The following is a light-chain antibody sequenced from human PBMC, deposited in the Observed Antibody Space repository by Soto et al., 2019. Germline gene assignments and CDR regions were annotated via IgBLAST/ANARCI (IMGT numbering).Light chain of an antibody. CDR1: QSVRSS. Sequence: EIVLTQSPATLSLSPGERATLSCRATQSVRSSLAWYLQQPGQAPRLLIYDASKRATGIPARFSGSGSGTDFTLTISSLEPKDFALYYCQQRSNWPGTFGQGTRLE. CDR3: QQRSNWPGT. V-gene: IGKV3-11*01. CDR2: DAS. J-gene: IGKJ5*01.